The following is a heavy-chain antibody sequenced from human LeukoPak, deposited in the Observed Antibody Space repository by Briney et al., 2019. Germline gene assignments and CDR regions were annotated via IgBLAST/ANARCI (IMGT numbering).Heavy chain of an antibody. V-gene: IGHV3-7*01. CDR3: ARDGLPTYAFAI. J-gene: IGHJ3*02. CDR1: GFRIIAYW. D-gene: IGHD3/OR15-3a*01. Sequence: QPGGSLRLSCSASGFRIIAYWMSWVRQAPGKGLEWMGNINRDGSVQNYVDSVKGRITISRDNANNSVFLQMNSLRADDTAVYYCARDGLPTYAFAIWGLGTMVNVSS. CDR2: INRDGSVQ.